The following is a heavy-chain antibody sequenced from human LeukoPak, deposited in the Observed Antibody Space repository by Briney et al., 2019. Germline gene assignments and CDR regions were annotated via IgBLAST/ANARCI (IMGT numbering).Heavy chain of an antibody. J-gene: IGHJ1*01. CDR1: GFTFSSYA. CDR2: ISGSGGST. V-gene: IGHV3-23*01. Sequence: PGGSLRLSCAASGFTFSSYAMSWVRQAPGKGLEWVSAISGSGGSTYYADSVKGRFTISRDNSKNTLYLQMNSLRAEDTAVYYCAKDPTLRYNPVSYEKYFQHWGQGTLVTVSS. CDR3: AKDPTLRYNPVSYEKYFQH. D-gene: IGHD3-16*01.